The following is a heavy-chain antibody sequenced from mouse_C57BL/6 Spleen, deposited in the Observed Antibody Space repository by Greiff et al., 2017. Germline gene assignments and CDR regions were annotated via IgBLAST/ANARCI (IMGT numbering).Heavy chain of an antibody. Sequence: VKLLESGAELMKPGASVKLSCKATGYTFTGYWIEWVKQRPGHGLEWIGEILPGSGSTNYNEKFKGKATFTADTSSNTAYMQLSSLTTEDSAIYYCAIGDGYDGSWFAYWGQGTLVTVAA. J-gene: IGHJ3*01. CDR3: AIGDGYDGSWFAY. V-gene: IGHV1-9*01. CDR2: ILPGSGST. D-gene: IGHD2-2*01. CDR1: GYTFTGYW.